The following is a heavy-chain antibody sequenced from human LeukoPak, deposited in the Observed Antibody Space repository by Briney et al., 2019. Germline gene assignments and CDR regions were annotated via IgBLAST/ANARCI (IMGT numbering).Heavy chain of an antibody. CDR2: ISSSSSYI. D-gene: IGHD5-18*01. CDR1: GFTLSSYS. CDR3: ARSSGDVDTANY. J-gene: IGHJ4*02. V-gene: IGHV3-21*01. Sequence: GGSLRLSCAASGFTLSSYSMNWVRQAPGKGLEWVSSISSSSSYIYYADSVKGRFTISRDNAKNSLYLQMNSLRAEDTAVYYCARSSGDVDTANYWGQGTLVTVSS.